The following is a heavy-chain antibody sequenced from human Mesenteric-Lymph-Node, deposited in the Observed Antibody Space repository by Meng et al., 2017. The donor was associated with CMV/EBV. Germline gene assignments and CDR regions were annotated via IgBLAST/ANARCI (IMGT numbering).Heavy chain of an antibody. V-gene: IGHV4-4*02. CDR3: ARWEQQLRWFDP. CDR2: IYHSGST. Sequence: AGSGGSISSSNWWSWVRQPPGKGLEWIGEIYHSGSTNYNPSLKSRVTISVDKSKNQFSLKLSSVTAADTAVYYCARWEQQLRWFDPWGQGTLVTVSS. J-gene: IGHJ5*02. D-gene: IGHD6-13*01. CDR1: GGSISSSNW.